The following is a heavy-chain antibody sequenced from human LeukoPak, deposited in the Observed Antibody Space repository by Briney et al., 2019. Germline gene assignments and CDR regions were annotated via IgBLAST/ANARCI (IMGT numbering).Heavy chain of an antibody. CDR1: GGSLNSYY. CDR3: ARRGYYGSGAYDT. Sequence: SETLSLTCTVSGGSLNSYYWGWIRQPPGKGLEWIGNVYHSGSAIYNPSLESRVTISVDRSKNQFSLNLSSVAAADTAVYYCARRGYYGSGAYDTWGQGTMFIVSS. V-gene: IGHV4-59*08. CDR2: VYHSGSA. D-gene: IGHD3-10*01. J-gene: IGHJ3*01.